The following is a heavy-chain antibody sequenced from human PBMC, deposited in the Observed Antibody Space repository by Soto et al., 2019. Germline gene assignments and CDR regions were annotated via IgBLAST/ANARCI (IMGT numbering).Heavy chain of an antibody. D-gene: IGHD6-19*01. CDR1: GFTVSSKY. CDR2: IYGGGTT. CDR3: VQTTGWPGFDF. J-gene: IGHJ4*02. Sequence: EVQLVESGGGLIQPGGSLRLSCAASGFTVSSKYMTWVRQAPGKGLEWVSVIYGGGTTYYADSVKGRFTISRDNSNNALYLQMNCLSAEDSAVYYCVQTTGWPGFDFWGQGTVVTVSS. V-gene: IGHV3-53*01.